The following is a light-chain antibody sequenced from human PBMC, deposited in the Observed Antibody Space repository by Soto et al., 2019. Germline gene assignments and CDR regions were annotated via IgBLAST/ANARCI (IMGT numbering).Light chain of an antibody. Sequence: EVVMTQSPLSLPVTLGQPASISCRSSQSLVYSNGNTYLSWYHQRPGQSPRRLIYKVSDRDSGVPDRFSGSESGTDFTLKISRVEAEDVGVYSCMQGTHWPHVTFGPGTKVDIK. CDR1: QSLVYSNGNTY. V-gene: IGKV2-30*01. J-gene: IGKJ3*01. CDR3: MQGTHWPHVT. CDR2: KVS.